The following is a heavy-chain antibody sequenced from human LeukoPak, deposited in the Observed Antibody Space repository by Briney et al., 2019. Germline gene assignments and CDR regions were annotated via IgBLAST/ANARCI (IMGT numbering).Heavy chain of an antibody. Sequence: GGSLRLSCAASGFTFSNYAMSWVRQAPGKGLEWVATISNSGDATYYADSVKGRFTISRDNSKNTLYLQMNSLSAEDTAVYYCAKDRTTSSRIFDYWGQGTLVSVSS. V-gene: IGHV3-23*01. D-gene: IGHD1-1*01. CDR3: AKDRTTSSRIFDY. CDR1: GFTFSNYA. J-gene: IGHJ4*02. CDR2: ISNSGDAT.